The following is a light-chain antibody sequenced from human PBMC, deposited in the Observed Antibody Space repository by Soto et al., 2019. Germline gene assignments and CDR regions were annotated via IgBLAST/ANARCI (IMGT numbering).Light chain of an antibody. CDR3: CSYAGSSSV. CDR1: SSDVGSYNL. V-gene: IGLV2-23*02. J-gene: IGLJ1*01. CDR2: EVN. Sequence: QSALTQPASVSGSPGQSITISCTGTSSDVGSYNLVSWYQQHPGKAPKLMIYEVNKRPSGVSNRFSGSKSGNTASLTISGLQAEDEADYYCCSYAGSSSVFGTGTKLTAL.